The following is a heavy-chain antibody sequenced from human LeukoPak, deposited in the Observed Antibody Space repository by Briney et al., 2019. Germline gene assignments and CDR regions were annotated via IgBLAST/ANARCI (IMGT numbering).Heavy chain of an antibody. J-gene: IGHJ4*02. Sequence: SGTLSLTCTVSGGSISSYYWSWIRQPPGKGLEWIGYIYYSGSTNYNPSLKSRVTIPVDTSKNQFSLKLSSVTAADTAVYYCARNYYGSGSYFGYWGQGTLVTVSS. CDR2: IYYSGST. CDR3: ARNYYGSGSYFGY. D-gene: IGHD3-10*01. CDR1: GGSISSYY. V-gene: IGHV4-59*01.